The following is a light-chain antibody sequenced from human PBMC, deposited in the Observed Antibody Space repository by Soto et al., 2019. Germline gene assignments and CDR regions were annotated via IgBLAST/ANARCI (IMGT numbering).Light chain of an antibody. Sequence: EIVLTQSPGTLSLSPEERATLSCRASQSVSSSYLAWYQQKPGQAPRLLIYGASSRATGIPDRFSGSGSGTDFTLTISRLEPEDFAVYYCQQYGSSPLTFGGGTKVDI. CDR1: QSVSSSY. J-gene: IGKJ4*01. CDR3: QQYGSSPLT. CDR2: GAS. V-gene: IGKV3-20*01.